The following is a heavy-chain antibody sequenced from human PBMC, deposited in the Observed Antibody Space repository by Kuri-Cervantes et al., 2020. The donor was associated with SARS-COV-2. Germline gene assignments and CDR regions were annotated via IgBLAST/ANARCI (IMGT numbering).Heavy chain of an antibody. CDR3: ARSANCGSGSYYLSYGMDV. CDR1: GGTFSSYA. CDR2: IIPILGIA. Sequence: AVKDSCKASGGTFSSYAISWVRQAPGQGLEWVGRIIPILGIANYAQKFQGRVTITADKSTSTAYMELSSLRSEDTAVYYCARSANCGSGSYYLSYGMDVWGQGTTVTVSS. V-gene: IGHV1-69*04. J-gene: IGHJ6*02. D-gene: IGHD3-10*01.